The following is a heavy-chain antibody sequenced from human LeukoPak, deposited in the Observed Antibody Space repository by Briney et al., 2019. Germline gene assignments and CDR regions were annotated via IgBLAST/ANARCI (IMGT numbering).Heavy chain of an antibody. CDR2: IYYSGST. V-gene: IGHV4-59*01. CDR3: TRVGGTPEYYDFWSGYPSNFYYYMDV. Sequence: PSETLSLTCSVSGGSISSYYWSWLRQPPGKGLEWIGYIYYSGSTNYNPSLKSRVTISVDTSKNQFSLKLSAVTAADTAVYYCTRVGGTPEYYDFWSGYPSNFYYYMDVWGKGTTVTVS. CDR1: GGSISSYY. D-gene: IGHD3-3*01. J-gene: IGHJ6*03.